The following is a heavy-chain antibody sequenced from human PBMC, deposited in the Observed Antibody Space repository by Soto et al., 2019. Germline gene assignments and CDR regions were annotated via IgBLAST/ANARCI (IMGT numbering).Heavy chain of an antibody. Sequence: QVQLVQSGAEVKKPGSSVKVSCKASGGTFSSYAISWVRQAPGQGLEWMGGIIPIFGTANYAQKFQGRVTITADESTSTAYMELSSLRSEDTAVYYCARGRVQYYYDSRGGPFDYWGQGTLVTVSS. CDR2: IIPIFGTA. CDR1: GGTFSSYA. J-gene: IGHJ4*02. D-gene: IGHD3-22*01. V-gene: IGHV1-69*01. CDR3: ARGRVQYYYDSRGGPFDY.